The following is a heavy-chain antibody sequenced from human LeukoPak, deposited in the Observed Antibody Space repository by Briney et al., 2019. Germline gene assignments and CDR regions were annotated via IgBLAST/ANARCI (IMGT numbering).Heavy chain of an antibody. J-gene: IGHJ5*02. CDR2: INTDGSST. Sequence: GGSLRLSCAASGFTFSSYWMHWVRQAPGKGLVWVSRINTDGSSTYYADSVKGRFTISRDNARNTLYLQMSSLRVDDTAVYYCARGGLLGFDPWGQGTLVTVSS. CDR1: GFTFSSYW. V-gene: IGHV3-74*01. CDR3: ARGGLLGFDP.